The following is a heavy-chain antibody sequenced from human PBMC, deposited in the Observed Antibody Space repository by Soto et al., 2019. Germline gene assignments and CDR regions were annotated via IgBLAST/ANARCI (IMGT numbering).Heavy chain of an antibody. Sequence: GGSLRLSCAASGFTFSSYAMSWVRQAPGKGLEWVSAISGSGGSTYYADSVKGRFTISRDNSKNTLYLQMNSLRAEDTAVYYCAKDPGQGRFWSGYPAGSWFDPWGQGTLVTVSS. CDR2: ISGSGGST. CDR1: GFTFSSYA. D-gene: IGHD3-3*01. J-gene: IGHJ5*02. CDR3: AKDPGQGRFWSGYPAGSWFDP. V-gene: IGHV3-23*01.